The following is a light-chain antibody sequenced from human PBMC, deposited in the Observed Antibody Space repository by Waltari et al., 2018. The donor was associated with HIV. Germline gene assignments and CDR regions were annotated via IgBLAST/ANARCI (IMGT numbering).Light chain of an antibody. CDR1: SANIGASYD. CDR3: QSFDNSLGGSVI. J-gene: IGLJ2*01. CDR2: ANI. V-gene: IGLV1-40*01. Sequence: QSALTQPPSVSGAPGQRVTISCTAGSANIGASYDVHWYQQLPGTAPKLLIYANINRPSGVPDRFSGSKSGTSASLAITGLQAEDEADYYCQSFDNSLGGSVIFGGGTKLTVL.